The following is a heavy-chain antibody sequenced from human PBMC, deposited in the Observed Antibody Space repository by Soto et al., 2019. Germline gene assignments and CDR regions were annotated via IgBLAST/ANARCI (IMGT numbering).Heavy chain of an antibody. CDR1: GDSVSSNSAA. CDR2: TYYRSKWYN. Sequence: SQTLSLTCAISGDSVSSNSAAWNWIRQSPSRGLEWLGRTYYRSKWYNDYAVSVKSRITINPDTSKNQFSLQLNSVTPEDTAVYYCAREGGYCSSTSCFPTYYYYGMDVWGQGTTVTVSS. D-gene: IGHD2-2*01. J-gene: IGHJ6*02. CDR3: AREGGYCSSTSCFPTYYYYGMDV. V-gene: IGHV6-1*01.